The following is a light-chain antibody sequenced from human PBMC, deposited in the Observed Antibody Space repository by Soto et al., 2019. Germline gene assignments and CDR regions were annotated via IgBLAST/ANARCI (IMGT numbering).Light chain of an antibody. Sequence: EIVLTQSPGTLSLSPGERATLSCRASQSVYINSLAWYQQKPGQPPRLLIYGAATRASAVPDRFSGSGSGGDFALTITRLEPEDFAVYYCPQYGVSPLTVGPGTRVD. J-gene: IGKJ3*01. V-gene: IGKV3-20*01. CDR2: GAA. CDR3: PQYGVSPLT. CDR1: QSVYINS.